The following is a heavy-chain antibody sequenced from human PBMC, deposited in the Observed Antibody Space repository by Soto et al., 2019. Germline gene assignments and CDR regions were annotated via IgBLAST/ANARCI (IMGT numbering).Heavy chain of an antibody. D-gene: IGHD3-22*01. V-gene: IGHV3-33*01. CDR3: ARDWYFYSSGYRYWYFEL. CDR2: IWSDGSTK. Sequence: QVQLVESGGGVVQPGRSLRLSCAASGFPFSNYGMHWVRQAPGKGLEWMTLIWSDGSTKYYADSVKGRFTISRDNSKNTLYLQMNSLRVEDTAVYYCARDWYFYSSGYRYWYFELWGRVTLVTVPS. J-gene: IGHJ2*01. CDR1: GFPFSNYG.